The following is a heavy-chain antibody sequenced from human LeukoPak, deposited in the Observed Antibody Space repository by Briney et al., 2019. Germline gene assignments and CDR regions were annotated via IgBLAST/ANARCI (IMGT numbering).Heavy chain of an antibody. D-gene: IGHD6-19*01. J-gene: IGHJ3*02. CDR1: GYTFTSYK. CDR2: ITPRDSST. CDR3: ALPQQWLRMGASVGDAFDI. Sequence: ASVKVSCKASGYTFTSYKMHWVRQAPGQGPEWMGIITPRDSSTGYAQKFQGRVTMTRDTSTSTVYMELSSLRSEDTAVYYCALPQQWLRMGASVGDAFDIWGQGTMVTESS. V-gene: IGHV1-46*01.